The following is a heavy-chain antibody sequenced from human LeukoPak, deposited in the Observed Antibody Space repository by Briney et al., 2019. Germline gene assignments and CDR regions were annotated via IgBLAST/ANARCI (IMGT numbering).Heavy chain of an antibody. V-gene: IGHV3-30*04. CDR3: TRDRRRWELLGRGEYYYMDV. Sequence: AGTLRLSCVASGFTFSSNANHWFRQAPAKGLVGLAGISYYGSNKYYDDSVKGRFTISRDNSKNTLSLQMTSLTASDTAVYYCTRDRRRWELLGRGEYYYMDVGGKGTTVTV. J-gene: IGHJ6*03. CDR1: GFTFSSNA. D-gene: IGHD1-26*01. CDR2: ISYYGSNK.